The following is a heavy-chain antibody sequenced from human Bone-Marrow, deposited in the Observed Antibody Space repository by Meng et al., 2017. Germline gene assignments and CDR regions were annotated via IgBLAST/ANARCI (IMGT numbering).Heavy chain of an antibody. CDR2: INSDGRTI. CDR1: GLTFSSYW. Sequence: GESLKISCAASGLTFSSYWMHWVRQAPGKGLVWVSRINSDGRTITYADSVKGRFTISRDNAKNTLYLQMNSLRAEDTAVYYCASLLITMIVVVSPYDAFDIWGQGTMVTVSS. V-gene: IGHV3-74*01. CDR3: ASLLITMIVVVSPYDAFDI. J-gene: IGHJ3*02. D-gene: IGHD3-22*01.